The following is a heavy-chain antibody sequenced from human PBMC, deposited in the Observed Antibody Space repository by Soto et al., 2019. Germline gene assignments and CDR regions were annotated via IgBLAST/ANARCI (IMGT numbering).Heavy chain of an antibody. Sequence: PGGSLRLSCASSGITFSNYAMSWVRQAPGKGLEWVSGISGSGDSTYYAESVKGRFTISRDNSKNTVYLQMNSLGAEDTAVYYCASRNYYDTSGYYYWYYFDFWGQGALVTAPQ. CDR3: ASRNYYDTSGYYYWYYFDF. CDR2: ISGSGDST. D-gene: IGHD3-22*01. J-gene: IGHJ4*02. CDR1: GITFSNYA. V-gene: IGHV3-23*01.